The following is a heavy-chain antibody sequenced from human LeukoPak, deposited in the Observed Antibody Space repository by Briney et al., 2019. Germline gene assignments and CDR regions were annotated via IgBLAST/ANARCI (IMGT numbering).Heavy chain of an antibody. CDR1: GFTFSSYE. Sequence: GGSLRLSCAASGFTFSSYEMNWVRQAPGKGLEWLSYISRSGNAIYYADSMKGRFTISRDNAKNSLYLQMNSLRVEDTAVYYCVRDPAYCTSTSCYGEAFDIWGQGTMVTVSS. D-gene: IGHD2-2*01. CDR2: ISRSGNAI. CDR3: VRDPAYCTSTSCYGEAFDI. J-gene: IGHJ3*02. V-gene: IGHV3-48*03.